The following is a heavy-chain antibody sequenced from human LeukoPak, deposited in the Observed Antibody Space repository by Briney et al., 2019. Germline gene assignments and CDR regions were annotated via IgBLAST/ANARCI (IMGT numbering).Heavy chain of an antibody. CDR1: GGTFISYA. CDR2: IIPIFGTA. J-gene: IGHJ4*02. Sequence: ASVKVSCKASGGTFISYAISWVRQAPGQGLEWMGGIIPIFGTANYAQKFQGRVTITADESTSTAYMELSSLRSEDTAVYYCARDPPRNYYDSSGYGFDHWGQGTLVTVSS. D-gene: IGHD3-22*01. V-gene: IGHV1-69*13. CDR3: ARDPPRNYYDSSGYGFDH.